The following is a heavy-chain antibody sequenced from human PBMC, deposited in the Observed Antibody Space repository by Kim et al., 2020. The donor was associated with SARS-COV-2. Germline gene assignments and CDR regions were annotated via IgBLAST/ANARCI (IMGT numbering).Heavy chain of an antibody. CDR3: ARVVWMVRGVNGMDV. J-gene: IGHJ6*02. CDR1: GFTFSSYS. CDR2: ISSSSSYI. V-gene: IGHV3-21*01. Sequence: GGSLRLSCAASGFTFSSYSMNWVRQAPGKGLEWVSSISSSSSYIYYADSVKGRFTISRDNAKNSLYLQMNSLRAEDTAVYYCARVVWMVRGVNGMDVWGQGTTVTVSS. D-gene: IGHD3-10*01.